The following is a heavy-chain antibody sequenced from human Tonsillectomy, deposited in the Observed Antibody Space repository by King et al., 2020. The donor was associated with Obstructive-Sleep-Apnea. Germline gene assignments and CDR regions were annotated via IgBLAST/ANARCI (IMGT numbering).Heavy chain of an antibody. CDR2: IYYSGST. J-gene: IGHJ4*02. D-gene: IGHD6-13*01. CDR3: ASFLLDSSSWYYFDY. V-gene: IGHV4-59*01. Sequence: QLQESGPGLVKPSETLSLTCTVSGGSISSYYWSWIRQPPGKGLEWIGYIYYSGSTNYNPSLKGRVTISVDTSKNQFSLKLSSVTAADTAVYYCASFLLDSSSWYYFDYWGQGTLVTVSS. CDR1: GGSISSYY.